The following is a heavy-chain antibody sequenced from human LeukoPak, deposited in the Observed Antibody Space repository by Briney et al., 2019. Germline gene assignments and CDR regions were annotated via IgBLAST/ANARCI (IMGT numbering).Heavy chain of an antibody. Sequence: PGGSLRLSCAASGFTFSSYEMNWVRQAPGKGLEWVSYISSSGSTIYYADSVKGRFTISGDNAKNSLYLQMNSLRAEDTAVYYCARIVDCSSTSCYDYWGQGTLVTVSS. CDR2: ISSSGSTI. J-gene: IGHJ4*02. V-gene: IGHV3-48*03. CDR1: GFTFSSYE. D-gene: IGHD2-2*01. CDR3: ARIVDCSSTSCYDY.